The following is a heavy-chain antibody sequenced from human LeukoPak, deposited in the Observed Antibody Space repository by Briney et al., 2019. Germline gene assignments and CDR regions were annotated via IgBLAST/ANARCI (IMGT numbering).Heavy chain of an antibody. J-gene: IGHJ4*02. Sequence: GSSVKVSCKASGGTFSSYAISWVRQAPGQGLEWMGGIIPIFGTANYAQKFQGRVTITTDESTSTAYMELSSLRSEDTAVYYCASSRVEYDSSGYYLDYWGQGTLVTVSS. D-gene: IGHD3-22*01. CDR1: GGTFSSYA. V-gene: IGHV1-69*05. CDR2: IIPIFGTA. CDR3: ASSRVEYDSSGYYLDY.